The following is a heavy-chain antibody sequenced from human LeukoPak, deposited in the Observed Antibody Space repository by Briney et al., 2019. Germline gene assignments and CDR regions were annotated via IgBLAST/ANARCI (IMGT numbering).Heavy chain of an antibody. D-gene: IGHD3-10*02. CDR1: GFTFSSYS. CDR2: ISSSSSYI. CDR3: ARGTMFPYYFDY. J-gene: IGHJ4*02. V-gene: IGHV3-21*01. Sequence: GGSLRLSCAASGFTFSSYSMKWVRQAPGKGLEWVSFISSSSSYIYYADSVKGRFTISRDNAKNSLYLQMNSLRAEDTAVYYCARGTMFPYYFDYWGQGSLVTVSS.